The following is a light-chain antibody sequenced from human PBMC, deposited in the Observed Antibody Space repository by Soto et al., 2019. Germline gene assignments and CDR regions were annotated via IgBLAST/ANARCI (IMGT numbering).Light chain of an antibody. CDR2: NTV. Sequence: EIVLTQSPSTLSLSPGERATLSCSASNSARTYSAWYQQKPGQAPRLLIYNTVNRATGIPARFTSSGSGTVFTLNICSLEPEDSAVYYSPQGKTFGQGTKVEIK. V-gene: IGKV3-11*01. CDR3: PQGKT. CDR1: NSARTY. J-gene: IGKJ1*01.